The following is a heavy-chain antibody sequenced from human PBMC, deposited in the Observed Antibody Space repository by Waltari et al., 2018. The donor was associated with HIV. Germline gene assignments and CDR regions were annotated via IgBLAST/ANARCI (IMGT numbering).Heavy chain of an antibody. CDR3: ARDDYGDYDST. CDR2: SYSGGST. Sequence: EVQLVESGGGLIQPVWSLRLSCAASGFTLSSNYMSWVRQAPGKGLEWVSGSYSGGSTYYADSVKGRFTISRDNSKNTLYLQMNSLRAEDTAVYYCARDDYGDYDSTWGQGTLVTVSS. J-gene: IGHJ5*02. D-gene: IGHD4-17*01. V-gene: IGHV3-53*01. CDR1: GFTLSSNY.